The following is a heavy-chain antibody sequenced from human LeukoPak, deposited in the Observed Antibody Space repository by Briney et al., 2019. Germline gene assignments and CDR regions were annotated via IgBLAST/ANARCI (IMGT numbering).Heavy chain of an antibody. V-gene: IGHV4-59*01. J-gene: IGHJ4*02. CDR2: IYYSGST. Sequence: KTSETLSLTCTVPGGAISDYYWSWLRQPPGKGLEWIGYIYYSGSTNYNPSLKSRVAISVDTSKNQFSLKLSSVTAADSSVYYCARTQARLLLDYWGQGTLVTVSS. CDR3: ARTQARLLLDY. D-gene: IGHD2-15*01. CDR1: GGAISDYY.